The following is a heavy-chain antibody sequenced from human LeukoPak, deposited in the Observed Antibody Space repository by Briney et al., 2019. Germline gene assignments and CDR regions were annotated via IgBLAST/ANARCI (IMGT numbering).Heavy chain of an antibody. D-gene: IGHD4-17*01. J-gene: IGHJ3*02. CDR2: IYSGGST. CDR1: GFTFSSNY. Sequence: GGSLRLSCAASGFTFSSNYMSWVRQAPGKGLEWVSVIYSGGSTYYADSVKGRFTISRDNSKNTLYLQMNSLRAEDTAVYYCARVLTTVTTSPVRAFDIWGQGTMVTVSS. CDR3: ARVLTTVTTSPVRAFDI. V-gene: IGHV3-53*01.